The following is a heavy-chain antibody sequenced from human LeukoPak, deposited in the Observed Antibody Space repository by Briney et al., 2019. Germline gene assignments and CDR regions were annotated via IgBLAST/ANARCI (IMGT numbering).Heavy chain of an antibody. CDR3: ARAVGATGWFDP. Sequence: GASVKASCKASGYTFTSYYMHWVRQAPGQRLEWMGIINPSVGSTTYAQKFQGRVTMTRDTSTSTVYMELNSVRSEDTAVYYCARAVGATGWFDPWGQGTLVTVSS. D-gene: IGHD1-26*01. J-gene: IGHJ5*02. CDR1: GYTFTSYY. CDR2: INPSVGST. V-gene: IGHV1-46*01.